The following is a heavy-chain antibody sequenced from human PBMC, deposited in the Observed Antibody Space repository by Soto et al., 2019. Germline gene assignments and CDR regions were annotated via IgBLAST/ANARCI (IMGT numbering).Heavy chain of an antibody. CDR3: ARGPQYSSSSNYYYYGMDV. CDR2: IIPIFGTA. D-gene: IGHD6-6*01. Sequence: SVKVSCKASGGTFSSYAISWVRQAPGQGLEWMGGIIPIFGTANYAQKFQGRVTITADESTSTAYMELSSLRSEDTAVYYCARGPQYSSSSNYYYYGMDVWGQGTTVTVSS. CDR1: GGTFSSYA. V-gene: IGHV1-69*13. J-gene: IGHJ6*02.